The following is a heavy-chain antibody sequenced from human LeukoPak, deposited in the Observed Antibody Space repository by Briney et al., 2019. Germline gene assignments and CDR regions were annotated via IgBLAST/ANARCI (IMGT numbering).Heavy chain of an antibody. CDR2: IYSSGST. V-gene: IGHV4-4*07. J-gene: IGHJ4*02. CDR1: GGSIRSYY. Sequence: PSETLSLTCTVSGGSIRSYYWSWIRQPAGKGLEWIGRIYSSGSTNYNPSLKSRVTMSVDTSKNQFSLKLSSVTAADTAVYYCARLPASSSWYPLFDYWGQGTLVTVSS. D-gene: IGHD6-13*01. CDR3: ARLPASSSWYPLFDY.